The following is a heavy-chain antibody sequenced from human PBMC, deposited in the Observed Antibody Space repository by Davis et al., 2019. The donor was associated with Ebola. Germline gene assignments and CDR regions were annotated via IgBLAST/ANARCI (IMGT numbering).Heavy chain of an antibody. Sequence: GESLKISCEASGFIFSSYVMSWVRQAPGKGLEWVSVIYDQSTAYADAVRGRFIISRDKSNNTLYLEMSSLRVDDTAVYYCATTQWLREFDNWGQGTLVTVSS. CDR2: IYDQST. J-gene: IGHJ4*02. CDR1: GFIFSSYV. D-gene: IGHD6-19*01. V-gene: IGHV3-53*05. CDR3: ATTQWLREFDN.